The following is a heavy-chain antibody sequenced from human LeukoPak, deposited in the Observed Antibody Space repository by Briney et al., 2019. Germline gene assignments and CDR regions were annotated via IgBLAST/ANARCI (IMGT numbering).Heavy chain of an antibody. Sequence: SETLSLTCTVSGDSISSSSYYWSWIRQPPGEGLEWIGNIYRSGSSYYNPSLKSRVTISLDTTKNQFALHLSFVTAADTAVYYCARDRRFNYYDSSGHDYWGQGTLVTVSS. D-gene: IGHD3-22*01. V-gene: IGHV4-39*06. J-gene: IGHJ4*02. CDR2: IYRSGSS. CDR1: GDSISSSSYY. CDR3: ARDRRFNYYDSSGHDY.